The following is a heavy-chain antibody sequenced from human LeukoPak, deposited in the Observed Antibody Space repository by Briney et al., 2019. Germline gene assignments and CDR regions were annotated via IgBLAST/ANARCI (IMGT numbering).Heavy chain of an antibody. D-gene: IGHD3-10*01. CDR2: IGCNSGSI. CDR1: GFIFDDYA. CDR3: AKDSGSGSYFNSLFYGMDV. V-gene: IGHV3-9*01. Sequence: GGSLRLSCAASGFIFDDYAMHWVRQAPGKGPEWVSGIGCNSGSIGYADSVKGRFTISRDNAKNSLYLQMNSLRAEDTALYYCAKDSGSGSYFNSLFYGMDVWGQGTTVTVSS. J-gene: IGHJ6*02.